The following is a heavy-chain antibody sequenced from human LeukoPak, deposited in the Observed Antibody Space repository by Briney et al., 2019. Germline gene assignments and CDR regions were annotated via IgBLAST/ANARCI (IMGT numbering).Heavy chain of an antibody. J-gene: IGHJ4*02. Sequence: AASVTVSFKASGYTFTSYGISWVRQAPGQGLEWMGWISAYNGNTNYAQKLQGRVTMTTDTSTSTAYMELRSLRSDDTAVHYCARVMKVRGVTLDYWGQGTLVTVSS. V-gene: IGHV1-18*01. CDR2: ISAYNGNT. D-gene: IGHD3-10*01. CDR1: GYTFTSYG. CDR3: ARVMKVRGVTLDY.